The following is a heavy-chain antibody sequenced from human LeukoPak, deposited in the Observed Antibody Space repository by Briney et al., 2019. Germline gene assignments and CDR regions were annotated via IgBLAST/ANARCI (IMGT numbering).Heavy chain of an antibody. J-gene: IGHJ6*03. Sequence: GGSLRLSCAASGFTFSRYSMNWVRQAPGKGLEWVASISSTSTFIYSADSVKGRFTISRDTAKNSLFLQTNSLRAEDTAIYYCARDYFDSSDYPRTYYYYYMDVWGKGTTVTVSS. CDR3: ARDYFDSSDYPRTYYYYYMDV. CDR1: GFTFSRYS. V-gene: IGHV3-21*01. CDR2: ISSTSTFI. D-gene: IGHD3-22*01.